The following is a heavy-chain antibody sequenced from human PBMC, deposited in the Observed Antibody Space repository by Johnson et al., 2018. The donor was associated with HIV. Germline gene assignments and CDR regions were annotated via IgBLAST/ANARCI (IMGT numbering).Heavy chain of an antibody. J-gene: IGHJ3*02. Sequence: VQLVESGGGLVQPGGSLRLSCAASGFTFSSYAMHWVRQAPGKGLEWVSTIIGSGGNTYYAESVKGRFTISRDNSKNTLYLQMNSLRAEDTAVFYCAKDAYCSGGRCYGFGAFDIWGQGTMVTVSS. V-gene: IGHV3-23*04. CDR3: AKDAYCSGGRCYGFGAFDI. CDR1: GFTFSSYA. D-gene: IGHD2-15*01. CDR2: IIGSGGNT.